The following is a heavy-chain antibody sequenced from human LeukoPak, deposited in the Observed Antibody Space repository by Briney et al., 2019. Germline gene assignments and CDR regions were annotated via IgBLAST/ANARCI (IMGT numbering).Heavy chain of an antibody. D-gene: IGHD5-18*01. CDR3: ARTGYSGYSYGISDY. CDR1: GGSISSYY. V-gene: IGHV4-59*01. J-gene: IGHJ4*02. Sequence: SETLSLTCTVSGGSISSYYWSWIRQPPGKGLEWIGYICYSGSTNYNPSLKSRVTISVDTSKNQFSLKLSSVTAADTAVYYCARTGYSGYSYGISDYWGQGTLVTVSS. CDR2: ICYSGST.